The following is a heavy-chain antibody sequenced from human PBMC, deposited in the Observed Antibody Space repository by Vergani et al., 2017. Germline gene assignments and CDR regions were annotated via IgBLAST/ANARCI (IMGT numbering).Heavy chain of an antibody. Sequence: VQLVESGGGLVQPGGSLRLSCTASGFTFSNYWMQWVRQAPGKGLEWVSGINWNSGTIDYADSVKGRFTISRDNAKNSLYLQMNSLRDEDMALYYCAKDMGRMATIPGAWGQGTLVTVSS. D-gene: IGHD5-24*01. CDR3: AKDMGRMATIPGA. CDR1: GFTFSNYW. CDR2: INWNSGTI. V-gene: IGHV3-9*03. J-gene: IGHJ5*02.